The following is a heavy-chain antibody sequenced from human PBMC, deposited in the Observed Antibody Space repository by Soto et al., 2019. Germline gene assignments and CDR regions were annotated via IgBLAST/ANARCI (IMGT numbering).Heavy chain of an antibody. Sequence: EVQLVESGGGLVQPGGSLRLSCAASGFTFSSYAMHWVRQAPGKGLEYVSAISSNGGSTYYANSVKGRFTISRDNSKNTLYLQMVSLRAEDMVVYYCARGSGYYFDYWGQGTLVTVSS. J-gene: IGHJ4*02. V-gene: IGHV3-64*01. CDR3: ARGSGYYFDY. CDR1: GFTFSSYA. CDR2: ISSNGGST. D-gene: IGHD3-10*01.